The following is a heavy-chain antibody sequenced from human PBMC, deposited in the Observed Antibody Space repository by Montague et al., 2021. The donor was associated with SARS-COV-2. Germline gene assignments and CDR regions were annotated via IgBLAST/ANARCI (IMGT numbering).Heavy chain of an antibody. V-gene: IGHV4-39*01. CDR1: GGSISSRNLF. CDR3: ARKGISVADTGSYI. D-gene: IGHD6-19*01. J-gene: IGHJ3*02. Sequence: SETLSLTCSVSGGSISSRNLFWGWIRQPPGKGLEWIGSVYYSGSTYYKPSLKSRITISVDTSKNQFSLRLASVTAADTAVYYCARKGISVADTGSYIWGQGTMVIVSS. CDR2: VYYSGST.